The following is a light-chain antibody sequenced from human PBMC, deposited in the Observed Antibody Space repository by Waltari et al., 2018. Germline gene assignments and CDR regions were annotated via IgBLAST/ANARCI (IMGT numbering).Light chain of an antibody. J-gene: IGKJ2*01. CDR1: QSVSSRH. V-gene: IGKV3-20*01. CDR3: QQYGSSPLYT. CDR2: DAS. Sequence: ENVLTQSPGTLSLSPGEGATLSCRASQSVSSRHLAWYQQKPGQAPSLLIYDASSRATDIPDRFSGSASGTDFTLTISRLEPEDSAVYYCQQYGSSPLYTFGQGTKLEIK.